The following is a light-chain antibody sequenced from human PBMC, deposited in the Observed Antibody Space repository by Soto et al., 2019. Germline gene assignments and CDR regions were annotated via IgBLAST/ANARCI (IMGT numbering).Light chain of an antibody. J-gene: IGLJ2*01. V-gene: IGLV4-69*01. CDR2: INSDGSH. CDR1: SGHSSYA. Sequence: QPVLTQSPSASASLGASVKLTCTLSSGHSSYAIAWHQQQPEKGPRYLMKINSDGSHSKGDEIPDRFSGSISGAERYLTISSLQSEDEADYYCQTWGTGMVFGGGTKLTVL. CDR3: QTWGTGMV.